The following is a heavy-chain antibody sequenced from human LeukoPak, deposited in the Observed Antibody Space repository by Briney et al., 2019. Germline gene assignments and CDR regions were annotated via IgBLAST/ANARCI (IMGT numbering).Heavy chain of an antibody. D-gene: IGHD1-14*01. V-gene: IGHV3-7*01. CDR1: GFTFTNYW. CDR2: INQDESVK. Sequence: QPGGSLRLSCAASGFTFTNYWMTWVRQAPGKGLECVANINQDESVKNYVDSVKGRFTISRENAENSLHLQMNSLRVEDTAVYYCARDTGSSAFDYWGQGTLVTVSS. J-gene: IGHJ4*02. CDR3: ARDTGSSAFDY.